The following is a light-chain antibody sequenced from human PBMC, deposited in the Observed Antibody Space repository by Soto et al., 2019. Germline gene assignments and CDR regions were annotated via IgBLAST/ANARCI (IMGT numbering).Light chain of an antibody. J-gene: IGKJ5*01. V-gene: IGKV2-30*02. CDR3: MQGTHWPIT. CDR2: KVS. Sequence: DVVMTQSPLSLPVTLGQPASISCRSNQSLVHSDGIAYFSWFQQRPGRSPRSXIYKVSNRDSGVPARFSGSGSGTDFALKISRVEAEDVGVYYCMQGTHWPITXGQGTRLEIK. CDR1: QSLVHSDGIAY.